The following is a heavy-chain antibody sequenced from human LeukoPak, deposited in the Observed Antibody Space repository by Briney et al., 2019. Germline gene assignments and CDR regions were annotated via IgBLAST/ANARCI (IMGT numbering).Heavy chain of an antibody. D-gene: IGHD1-7*01. CDR3: ARGRFLYWNYE. CDR1: GGSISSSSYY. J-gene: IGHJ4*02. CDR2: IYYSGST. V-gene: IGHV4-39*07. Sequence: SETLSLTCTVSGGSISSSSYYWGWIRQPPGKGLEWIGSIYYSGSTYYNPSLKSRVTISVDTSKNQFSLKLSSVTAADTAVYYCARGRFLYWNYEWGQGTLVTVSS.